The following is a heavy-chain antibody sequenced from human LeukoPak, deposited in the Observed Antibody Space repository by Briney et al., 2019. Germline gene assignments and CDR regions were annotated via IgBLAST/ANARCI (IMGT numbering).Heavy chain of an antibody. CDR1: GGTFSSYA. J-gene: IGHJ4*02. CDR2: ISGSGGST. Sequence: SCKASGGTFSSYAISWVRQAPGKGLEWVSAISGSGGSTYYADSVKGRFTISRDNSKNTPYLQMNSLRAEDTAVYYCAKKGLWFGELLYSYYFDYWGQGTLVTVSS. CDR3: AKKGLWFGELLYSYYFDY. D-gene: IGHD3-10*01. V-gene: IGHV3-23*01.